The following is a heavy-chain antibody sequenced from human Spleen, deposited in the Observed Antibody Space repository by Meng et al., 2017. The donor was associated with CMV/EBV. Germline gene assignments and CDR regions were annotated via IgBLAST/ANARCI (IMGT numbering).Heavy chain of an antibody. CDR1: GFTFSDYY. CDR3: ARASYDFWTGDDAFDI. CDR2: ISGSGSHT. D-gene: IGHD3-3*01. J-gene: IGHJ3*02. V-gene: IGHV3-11*04. Sequence: GESLKISCAASGFTFSDYYLSWVRQAPGKGLEWISDISGSGSHTYYADSVKGRFTISRDNAKNTLYLQMNSLRAEDTAVYYCARASYDFWTGDDAFDIWGQGTMVTVSS.